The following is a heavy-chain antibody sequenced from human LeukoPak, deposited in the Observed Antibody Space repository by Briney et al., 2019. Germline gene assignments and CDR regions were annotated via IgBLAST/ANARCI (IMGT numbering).Heavy chain of an antibody. V-gene: IGHV4-34*01. CDR1: GGSFSGCY. Sequence: PSETLSLTCAVYGGSFSGCYWSWIRQPPGKGLEWIGEINHSGSTNYNPSLKSRVTILLDTSKNQFSLKLTSVTAADTAVYYCAEIRSWRGYWGQGTLVTVSS. CDR3: AEIRSWRGY. CDR2: INHSGST. D-gene: IGHD3-3*01. J-gene: IGHJ4*02.